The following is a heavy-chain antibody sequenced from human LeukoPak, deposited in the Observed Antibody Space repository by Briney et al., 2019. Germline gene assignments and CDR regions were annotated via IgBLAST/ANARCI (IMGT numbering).Heavy chain of an antibody. CDR3: ASDNHYAYDY. CDR2: MGGNGRII. J-gene: IGHJ4*02. CDR1: RLKISDYS. Sequence: PGGSLRLSCAASRLKISDYSMSWIRQAPGKGLEWVSYMGGNGRIINYADSVKGRFTISRDNSKNSLYLQMSSLRVEDTAVYYCASDNHYAYDYWGQGTLVTVSS. V-gene: IGHV3-11*01. D-gene: IGHD2-2*01.